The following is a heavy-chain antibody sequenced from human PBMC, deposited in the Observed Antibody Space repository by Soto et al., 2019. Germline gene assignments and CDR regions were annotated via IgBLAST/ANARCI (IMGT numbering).Heavy chain of an antibody. CDR2: IYYSGST. CDR1: GGSISSYY. CDR3: ARDFKEPNYYYGMDV. Sequence: LSLTCTVSGGSISSYYWSWIRQPPGKGLEWIGYIYYSGSTNYNPSLKSRVTISVDTSKNQFSLKLSSVTAADTAVYYCARDFKEPNYYYGMDVWGQGTTVTVSS. V-gene: IGHV4-59*01. J-gene: IGHJ6*02.